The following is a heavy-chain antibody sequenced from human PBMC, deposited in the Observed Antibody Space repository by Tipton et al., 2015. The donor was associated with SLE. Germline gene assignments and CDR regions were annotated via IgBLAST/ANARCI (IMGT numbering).Heavy chain of an antibody. V-gene: IGHV4-34*01. J-gene: IGHJ4*02. Sequence: TLSLTCAVYGGSFSGYYWSWIRQPPGKGLEWIGEINHSGSTNYNPSLKSRVTISVDTSKNQFSLKLSSVTAADTAVYFCAREVRQLLIYFDSWGQGTLVTVSS. CDR1: GGSFSGYY. CDR2: INHSGST. CDR3: AREVRQLLIYFDS. D-gene: IGHD6-6*01.